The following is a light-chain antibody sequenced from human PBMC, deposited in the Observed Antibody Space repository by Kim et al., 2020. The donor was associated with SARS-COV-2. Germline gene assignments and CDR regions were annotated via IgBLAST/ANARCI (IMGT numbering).Light chain of an antibody. CDR2: TNT. CDR3: ASWDDRLNGMV. J-gene: IGLJ3*02. CDR1: SSNIGSNI. V-gene: IGLV1-44*01. Sequence: ELTQPPSVSGPPGQWVTISCSGSSSNIGSNIVNWFQQLPGTAAQLLIYTNTKRPSGVPDRFSGSKSGTSASLAISGLQSEDEAGYYCASWDDRLNGMVFGGGTQLTVL.